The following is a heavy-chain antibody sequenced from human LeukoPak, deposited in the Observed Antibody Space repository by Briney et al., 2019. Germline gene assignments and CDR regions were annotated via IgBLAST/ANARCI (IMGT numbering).Heavy chain of an antibody. V-gene: IGHV3-30*03. CDR1: GFTFSSYG. CDR2: ISYDGSNK. Sequence: PGGSLRLSCAASGFTFSSYGMHWVRQAPGKGLEWVAVISYDGSNKYYADSVKGRFTISRDNSKNTLYLQMNSLRAEDTAVYYCAREGYSYGYGLDYWGQGTLVTVSS. CDR3: AREGYSYGYGLDY. J-gene: IGHJ4*02. D-gene: IGHD5-18*01.